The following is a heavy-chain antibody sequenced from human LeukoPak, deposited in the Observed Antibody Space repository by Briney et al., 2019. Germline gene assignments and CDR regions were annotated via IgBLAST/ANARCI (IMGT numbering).Heavy chain of an antibody. J-gene: IGHJ4*02. CDR2: IYSGGST. V-gene: IGHV3-66*01. Sequence: PGGSLRLSCAASEFSVGSNYMTWVRQAPGKGLEWVSLIYSGGSTYYADSVKGRFTISRDNSKNTLYLQMNSLRAEDTAVYYCAKEYYDFWSGYPHDYWGQGTLVTVSS. CDR1: EFSVGSNY. CDR3: AKEYYDFWSGYPHDY. D-gene: IGHD3-3*01.